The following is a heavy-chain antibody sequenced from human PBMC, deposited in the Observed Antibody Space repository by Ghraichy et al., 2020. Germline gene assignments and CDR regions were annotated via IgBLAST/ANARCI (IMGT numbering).Heavy chain of an antibody. D-gene: IGHD5-24*01. CDR1: GGSISSSSYY. V-gene: IGHV4-39*07. CDR2: IYYSGST. CDR3: ARGRWLQRVDFGFTFDI. Sequence: SETLSLTCTVSGGSISSSSYYWGWIRQPPRKGLEWIGSIYYSGSTYYNPSLKSRVTISVDTSKNQFSLKLSSVTAADTAVYYCARGRWLQRVDFGFTFDIWGQGTMVTVSS. J-gene: IGHJ3*02.